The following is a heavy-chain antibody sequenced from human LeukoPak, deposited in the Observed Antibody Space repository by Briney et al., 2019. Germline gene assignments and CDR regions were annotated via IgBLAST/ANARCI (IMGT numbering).Heavy chain of an antibody. J-gene: IGHJ4*02. D-gene: IGHD2-2*01. V-gene: IGHV3-48*01. Sequence: GGSLRLSCAASGFTFSSYSMNWVRQAPGKGLEWISYIISTGSTTYYADSVKGRFTISRDNANNSVSLQMSSLRAVDTAVYYCATGFWGYCSRNSCPLDNWGQGTLVTVAS. CDR3: ATGFWGYCSRNSCPLDN. CDR2: IISTGSTT. CDR1: GFTFSSYS.